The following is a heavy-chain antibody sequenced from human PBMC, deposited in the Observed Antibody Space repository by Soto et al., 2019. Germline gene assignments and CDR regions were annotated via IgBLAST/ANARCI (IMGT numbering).Heavy chain of an antibody. J-gene: IGHJ5*02. CDR2: ANPDGSEK. CDR1: GFTITTYW. CDR3: AKDRTRPAS. Sequence: GGSLRLSCAVSGFTITTYWMIWVRQAPGKGLEWVASANPDGSEKHYVDSVKGRFAISRDNAKNSMFLQMNSLRVEDTAVYYCAKDRTRPASWGQGALVTVSS. V-gene: IGHV3-7*04. D-gene: IGHD6-6*01.